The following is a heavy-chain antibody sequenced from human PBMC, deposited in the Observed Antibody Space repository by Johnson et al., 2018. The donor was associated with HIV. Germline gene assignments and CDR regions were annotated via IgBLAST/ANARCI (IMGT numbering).Heavy chain of an antibody. CDR3: ARAIVVDDDAFDI. CDR1: GFTFSTFA. D-gene: IGHD3-22*01. V-gene: IGHV3-30*02. Sequence: QVQLVESGGGVVQPGTSLRLSCAASGFTFSTFAMHWVRQAPGTGLEWVAFIRNDGSNKYYADSVKGRFTISRDNSKNTLYLQMNSLRAEDTAVFYCARAIVVDDDAFDIWGQGTMVTVSS. CDR2: IRNDGSNK. J-gene: IGHJ3*02.